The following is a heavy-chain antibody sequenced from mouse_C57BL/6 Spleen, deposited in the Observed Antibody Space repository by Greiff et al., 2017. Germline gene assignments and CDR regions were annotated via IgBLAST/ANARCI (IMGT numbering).Heavy chain of an antibody. J-gene: IGHJ2*02. CDR1: GYTFTDYY. Sequence: VQLVESGAELVRPGASVKLSCKASGYTFTDYYINWVKQRPGPGLEWIARIYPGSGNTYYNEKFKGKATLTAEKSSSTAYMQLSSLASENSAVYFCARLNYGSSYWGQGTSLTVSS. D-gene: IGHD1-1*01. V-gene: IGHV1-76*01. CDR3: ARLNYGSSY. CDR2: IYPGSGNT.